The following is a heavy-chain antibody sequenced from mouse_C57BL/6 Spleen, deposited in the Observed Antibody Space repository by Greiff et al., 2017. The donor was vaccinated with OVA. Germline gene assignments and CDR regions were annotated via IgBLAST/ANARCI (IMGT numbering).Heavy chain of an antibody. CDR1: GFTFSDYG. CDR2: ISSGSSTI. D-gene: IGHD2-4*01. Sequence: EVKLMESGGDLVKPGGSLKLSCAASGFTFSDYGMHWVRQAPEKGLEWVAYISSGSSTIYYADTVKGRFTISRDNAENTLFLQMTSLRSEDTAMYYCARGDYDDGGLGDYWGQGTTLTVSS. V-gene: IGHV5-17*01. J-gene: IGHJ2*01. CDR3: ARGDYDDGGLGDY.